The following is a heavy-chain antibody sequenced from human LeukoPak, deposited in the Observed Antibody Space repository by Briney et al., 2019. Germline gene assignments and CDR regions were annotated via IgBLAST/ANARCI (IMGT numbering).Heavy chain of an antibody. CDR1: GGSISSSSYY. Sequence: PPETLSLTCTVSGGSISSSSYYWGWIRQPPGKGLEWIGSIYYSGSTYYNPSLKSRVTISVDTSKNQFSLKLSSVTAADTAVYYCARLLLGQQLANYWGQGTLVTVSS. CDR2: IYYSGST. CDR3: ARLLLGQQLANY. D-gene: IGHD6-13*01. J-gene: IGHJ4*02. V-gene: IGHV4-39*01.